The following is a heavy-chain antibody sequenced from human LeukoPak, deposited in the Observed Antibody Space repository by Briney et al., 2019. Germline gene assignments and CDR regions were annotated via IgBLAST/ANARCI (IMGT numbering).Heavy chain of an antibody. CDR2: IYPGDSDT. D-gene: IGHD3-22*01. J-gene: IGHJ3*02. V-gene: IGHV5-51*01. CDR3: ARSDDSSAQDAFDI. CDR1: GYSFTGYW. Sequence: GESLKISCKGSGYSFTGYWIGWVRQMPGKGLEWMGIIYPGDSDTRYSPPFQGQVTISADKSISTAYLQWSSLKASDTAMYYCARSDDSSAQDAFDIWGQGTMVTVSS.